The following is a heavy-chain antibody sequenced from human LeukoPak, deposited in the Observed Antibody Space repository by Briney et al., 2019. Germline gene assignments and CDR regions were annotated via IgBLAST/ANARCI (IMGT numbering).Heavy chain of an antibody. D-gene: IGHD2-15*01. Sequence: GGSLRLSCAASGFTSSSYWMHWVRQAPGKGLVWVSRINSDGSSTSYADSVKGRFTISRDNAKNTLYLQMNSLRAEDTAVYYCARSWVGQPPGYWGQGTLVTVSS. J-gene: IGHJ4*02. V-gene: IGHV3-74*01. CDR2: INSDGSST. CDR1: GFTSSSYW. CDR3: ARSWVGQPPGY.